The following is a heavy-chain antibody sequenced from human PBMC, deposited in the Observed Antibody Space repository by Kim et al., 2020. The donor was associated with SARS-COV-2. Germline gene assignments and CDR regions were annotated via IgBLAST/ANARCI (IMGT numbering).Heavy chain of an antibody. CDR2: INMDGIST. CDR3: QTPISINGQGGY. Sequence: GGSLRLSCAASGFSFDDYAMHWVRQAPGKGLEWVSFINMDGISTYYSDSVKGRFTISRDNRKKSLYLQMKSLRTEDTALYYCQTPISINGQGGYWGQGTL. D-gene: IGHD2-8*01. J-gene: IGHJ4*02. CDR1: GFSFDDYA. V-gene: IGHV3-43*02.